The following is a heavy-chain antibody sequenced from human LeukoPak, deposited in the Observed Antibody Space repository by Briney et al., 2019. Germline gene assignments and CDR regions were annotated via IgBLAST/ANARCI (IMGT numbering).Heavy chain of an antibody. CDR2: IKQDGSDK. Sequence: AGGSLRLSCAASGFTFNNYAMSWVRQAPGKGLEWVANIKQDGSDKYYVDSVKGRFTISRDNAKNSLYLQMNSLRAEDTAVYYCARACYYDSSGYCHDAFDIWGQGTMVTVSS. CDR1: GFTFNNYA. V-gene: IGHV3-7*01. CDR3: ARACYYDSSGYCHDAFDI. J-gene: IGHJ3*02. D-gene: IGHD3-22*01.